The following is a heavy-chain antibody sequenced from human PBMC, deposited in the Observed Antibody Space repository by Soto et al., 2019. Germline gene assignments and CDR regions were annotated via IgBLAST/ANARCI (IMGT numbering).Heavy chain of an antibody. CDR2: IYYSGST. D-gene: IGHD5-18*01. V-gene: IGHV4-59*02. CDR1: GHSVISNY. Sequence: SATLSLTCAVFGHSVISNYLSWIRQPPGKGLEWIVYIYYSGSTNYNPSLKSRVTISVDTSKNQFSLKLSSVTAADTAVYYCARTWIQLDYYYGMDVWGQGTTVT. CDR3: ARTWIQLDYYYGMDV. J-gene: IGHJ6*02.